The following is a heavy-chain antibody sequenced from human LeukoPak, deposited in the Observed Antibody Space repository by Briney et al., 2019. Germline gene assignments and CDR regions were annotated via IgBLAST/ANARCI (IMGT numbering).Heavy chain of an antibody. V-gene: IGHV4-34*01. D-gene: IGHD6-19*01. CDR3: ARGANSSGWYDYYFDY. CDR2: INHSGST. CDR1: GGSXSGYY. J-gene: IGHJ4*02. Sequence: ETLSLTCAVYGGSXSGYYWSWIRQPPGKGLEWIGEINHSGSTNYNPSLKSRVTISVDTSKNQFSLKLSSVTAADTAVYYCARGANSSGWYDYYFDYWGQGTLVTVSS.